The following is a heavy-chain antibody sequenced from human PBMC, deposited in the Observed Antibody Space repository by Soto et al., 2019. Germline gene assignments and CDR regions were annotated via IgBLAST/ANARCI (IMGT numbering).Heavy chain of an antibody. Sequence: QVQLQESGPGLVKPSQTLSLTCTVSGGSISSGGYYWSWIRQHPGKGLEWIGYIYYSGSTYYNPSRKSRVTISVDTSKNHFSLKLSSVTAADTAVYYCARDRSSWYSLDAFDIWGQGTMVTVSS. CDR3: ARDRSSWYSLDAFDI. CDR1: GGSISSGGYY. J-gene: IGHJ3*02. V-gene: IGHV4-31*03. CDR2: IYYSGST. D-gene: IGHD6-13*01.